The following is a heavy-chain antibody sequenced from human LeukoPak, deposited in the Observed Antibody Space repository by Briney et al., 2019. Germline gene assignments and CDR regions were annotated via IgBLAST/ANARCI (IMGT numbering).Heavy chain of an antibody. J-gene: IGHJ4*02. CDR2: INHSGST. Sequence: SETLFLTCAVYAWSFSGYYWSWIRQPPGKGLEWIGEINHSGSTNYNPSLKSRVTISVDTSKNQFSLNLRSVTAADTAVYYCARWGSADYGDYWGQGTLVTVSS. CDR3: ARWGSADYGDY. V-gene: IGHV4-34*01. D-gene: IGHD3-16*01. CDR1: AWSFSGYY.